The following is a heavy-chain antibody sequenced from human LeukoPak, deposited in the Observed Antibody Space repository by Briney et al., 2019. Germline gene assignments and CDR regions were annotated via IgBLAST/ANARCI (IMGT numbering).Heavy chain of an antibody. J-gene: IGHJ4*02. Sequence: SVNVSYKSSVGTFSIYAISWVRQAPGQGLEGMGGIITIFGSANYAQNFQGRVTITADESTSTAYMDLSSLRSEDTAVYYCATVAPTLSEYYFDYWGQGTLVTVSS. CDR1: VGTFSIYA. V-gene: IGHV1-69*13. CDR3: ATVAPTLSEYYFDY. D-gene: IGHD2-15*01. CDR2: IITIFGSA.